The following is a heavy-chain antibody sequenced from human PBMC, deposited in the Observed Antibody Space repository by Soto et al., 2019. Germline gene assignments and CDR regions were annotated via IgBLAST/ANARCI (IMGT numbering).Heavy chain of an antibody. J-gene: IGHJ5*01. Sequence: EVQLLESGGGLVQPGGSLRLSCAASGFTFSNYGMSWVRQAPGKGLEWVSAISGSGGSTYYAESVKGRFTISRDNSKNTLYMQMNSLRAEDTAVYYCAKNRVTHYDSSALDSWCQGTLVTVSS. CDR3: AKNRVTHYDSSALDS. CDR1: GFTFSNYG. D-gene: IGHD3-22*01. V-gene: IGHV3-23*01. CDR2: ISGSGGST.